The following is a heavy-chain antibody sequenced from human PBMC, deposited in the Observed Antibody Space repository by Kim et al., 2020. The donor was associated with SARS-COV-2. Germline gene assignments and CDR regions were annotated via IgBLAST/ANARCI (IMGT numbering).Heavy chain of an antibody. CDR1: GGSISSSSYY. CDR3: ARLPVYLSGYEDVGLIDY. V-gene: IGHV4-39*01. CDR2: IYYSGST. D-gene: IGHD5-12*01. J-gene: IGHJ4*02. Sequence: SETLSLTCTVSGGSISSSSYYWGWIRQPPGKGLEWIGSIYYSGSTYYNASLKSRVTISVDTSKNQFSLKLSSVTAADTAVYYCARLPVYLSGYEDVGLIDYWGQGTLVTVSS.